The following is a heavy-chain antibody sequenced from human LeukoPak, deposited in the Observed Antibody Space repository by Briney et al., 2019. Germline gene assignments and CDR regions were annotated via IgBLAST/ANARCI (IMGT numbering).Heavy chain of an antibody. CDR1: GGSFSGYY. CDR3: ARGDHYDSSGYYY. CDR2: INHSGST. V-gene: IGHV4-34*01. D-gene: IGHD3-22*01. Sequence: PSETLSLTCAVYGGSFSGYYWSWIRQPPGKGLEWIGEINHSGSTNYNPSLKSRVTISVDTSKNQFSLKLSSVTAADTAVYYCARGDHYDSSGYYYWGQGTLVTVSS. J-gene: IGHJ4*02.